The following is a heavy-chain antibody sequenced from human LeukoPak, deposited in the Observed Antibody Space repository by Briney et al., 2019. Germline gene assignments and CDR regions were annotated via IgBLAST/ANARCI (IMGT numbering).Heavy chain of an antibody. Sequence: GRSLRLSCAASGFTFDDYAMRWVRHAPGKGLEWVSGISWNSGSISYADSVKGRFTISRDNAKNSLYLQMNSLRAEDTALYYCAKDRGAIAAAGIDYWGQGTLVTVSS. CDR2: ISWNSGSI. CDR3: AKDRGAIAAAGIDY. V-gene: IGHV3-9*01. D-gene: IGHD6-13*01. J-gene: IGHJ4*02. CDR1: GFTFDDYA.